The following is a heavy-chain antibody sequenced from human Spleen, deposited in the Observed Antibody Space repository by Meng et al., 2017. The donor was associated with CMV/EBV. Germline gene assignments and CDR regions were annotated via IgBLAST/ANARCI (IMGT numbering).Heavy chain of an antibody. J-gene: IGHJ2*01. CDR3: ASSGYGDYVDWYFDL. V-gene: IGHV3-23*01. Sequence: SVFTFSHYSISWVRHAPGAGLVSVSAIGDSGIHTYYADSVKGRFTVSRDNSENTLYLQMNSLRVEDTAVYYCASSGYGDYVDWYFDLWGRGTLVTVSS. D-gene: IGHD4-17*01. CDR2: IGDSGIHT. CDR1: VFTFSHYS.